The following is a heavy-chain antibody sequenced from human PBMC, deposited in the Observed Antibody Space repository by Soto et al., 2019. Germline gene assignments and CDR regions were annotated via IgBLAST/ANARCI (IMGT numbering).Heavy chain of an antibody. J-gene: IGHJ4*02. CDR1: GGSISSGGYY. D-gene: IGHD2-21*02. CDR3: ARGDYQPLLYYFDY. Sequence: SETLSLTYTVSGGSISSGGYYWSWIRQHPGKGLEWIGYIYYSGSTYYNPSLKSRVTISVDTSKNQFSLKLSSVTAADTAVYYCARGDYQPLLYYFDYWGQGTLVTVSS. V-gene: IGHV4-31*02. CDR2: IYYSGST.